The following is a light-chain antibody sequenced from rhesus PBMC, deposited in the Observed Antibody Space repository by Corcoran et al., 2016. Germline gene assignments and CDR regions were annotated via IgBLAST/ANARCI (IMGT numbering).Light chain of an antibody. J-gene: IGLJ1*01. CDR3: GSYTDRNTYI. CDR2: EDS. Sequence: QAALTQPRSVSGSPGQSVTISCTRTSSDLGDYIYVSWYQHHPGTAPKLMIYEDSTRPSGVSDRFSGSKSGNTASLTISGLQTEDEADYYCGSYTDRNTYIFGTGTRLTV. CDR1: SSDLGDYIY. V-gene: IGLV2-32*02.